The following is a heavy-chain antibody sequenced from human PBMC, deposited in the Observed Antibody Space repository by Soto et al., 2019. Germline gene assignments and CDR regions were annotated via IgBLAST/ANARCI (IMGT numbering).Heavy chain of an antibody. D-gene: IGHD1-1*01. CDR1: GFTFSSYE. J-gene: IGHJ5*02. CDR2: ISSSGSTI. CDR3: ARSRKYDMNWFDP. V-gene: IGHV3-48*03. Sequence: GGSLRLSCAASGFTFSSYEMNWVRQAPGKGLEWVSYISSSGSTIYYADSVKGRFTISRDNAKNSLYLQMNSLRAEDTAVYYCARSRKYDMNWFDPWGQGTLVTVS.